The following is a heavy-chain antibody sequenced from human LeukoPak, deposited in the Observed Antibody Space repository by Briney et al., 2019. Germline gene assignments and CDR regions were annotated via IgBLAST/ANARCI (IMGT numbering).Heavy chain of an antibody. V-gene: IGHV3-66*01. CDR2: IYSGGST. J-gene: IGHJ4*02. Sequence: GGSLRLSCAASGFTVSSNYMSWVRQASGKGLEWVSVIYSGGSTYYADSVKGRFTISRDNSKNTLYLQMNSLRAEDTAVYYCARMATYGSGVDYWGQGTLVTVSS. CDR3: ARMATYGSGVDY. D-gene: IGHD3-10*01. CDR1: GFTVSSNY.